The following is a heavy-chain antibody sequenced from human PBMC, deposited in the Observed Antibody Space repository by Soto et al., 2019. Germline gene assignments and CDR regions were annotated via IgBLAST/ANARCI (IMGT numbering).Heavy chain of an antibody. J-gene: IGHJ4*02. D-gene: IGHD2-21*02. CDR3: AKDFLAYCGGDCEYYFDY. CDR2: ISGSGGST. Sequence: GGSLRLSCAASGFTFSSYAMSWVRQAPGKGLEWVSAISGSGGSTYHADSVKGRFTISRDNSKNTLYLQMNSLRAEDTAVYYCAKDFLAYCGGDCEYYFDYWGQGTLVTVSS. CDR1: GFTFSSYA. V-gene: IGHV3-23*01.